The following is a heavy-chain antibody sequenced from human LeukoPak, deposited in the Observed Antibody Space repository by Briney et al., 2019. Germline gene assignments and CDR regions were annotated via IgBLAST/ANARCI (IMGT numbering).Heavy chain of an antibody. CDR3: ARGSYSSSWYPFDY. D-gene: IGHD6-13*01. CDR2: ISYDGSNK. CDR1: GFTFSSYG. V-gene: IGHV3-30*03. J-gene: IGHJ4*02. Sequence: GGSLRLSCAASGFTFSSYGMHWVRQAPGKGLEWVAVISYDGSNKYYADSVKGRFTISRDNSKNTLYLQMNSLRAEDTAVYYCARGSYSSSWYPFDYWGQGTLVTVSS.